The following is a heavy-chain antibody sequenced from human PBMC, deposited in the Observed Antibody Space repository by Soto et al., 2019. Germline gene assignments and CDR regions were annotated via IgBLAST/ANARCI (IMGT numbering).Heavy chain of an antibody. CDR1: GGSISSGGYY. D-gene: IGHD2-2*01. J-gene: IGHJ4*02. CDR3: ARLRSVLYYFDY. V-gene: IGHV4-31*03. Sequence: QVQLQESGPGLVKPSQTLSLTCTVSGGSISSGGYYWSWIRQHPGKGLEWIGYIYYSGSTYYNPCLKSRVTISVDTSKNQFSLKLRSVTAAATAVYYCARLRSVLYYFDYWGQGTLVTVSS. CDR2: IYYSGST.